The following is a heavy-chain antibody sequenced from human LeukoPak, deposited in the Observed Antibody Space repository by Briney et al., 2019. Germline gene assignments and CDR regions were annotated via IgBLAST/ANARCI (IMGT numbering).Heavy chain of an antibody. CDR1: GGSTNSGGYY. Sequence: SQTLSLTCTVSGGSTNSGGYYWSWIRQHPGQGLEWIGYIYYSGSTYYNPSLKSRVTISVDTSKNQFSLKLSSVTAADTAVYYCAREDRGRLRAFDIWGQGTMVTVSS. CDR3: AREDRGRLRAFDI. D-gene: IGHD3-22*01. CDR2: IYYSGST. J-gene: IGHJ3*02. V-gene: IGHV4-31*03.